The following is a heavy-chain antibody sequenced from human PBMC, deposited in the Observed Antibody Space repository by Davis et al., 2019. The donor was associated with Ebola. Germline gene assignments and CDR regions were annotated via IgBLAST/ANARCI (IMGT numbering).Heavy chain of an antibody. CDR2: IDPSDSYT. Sequence: GESLKISCKGSGYSFTSYWISWVRQMPGKGLEWMGMIDPSDSYTNYSPSFQGHVTISADKSISTAYLQWSSLKASDTAMYYCARRPVVPAAPYYYYGMDVWGQGTTVTVSS. J-gene: IGHJ6*02. CDR3: ARRPVVPAAPYYYYGMDV. D-gene: IGHD2-2*01. CDR1: GYSFTSYW. V-gene: IGHV5-10-1*01.